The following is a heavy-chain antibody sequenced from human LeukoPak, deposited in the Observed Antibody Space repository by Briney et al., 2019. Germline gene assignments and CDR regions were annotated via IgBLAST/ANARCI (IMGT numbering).Heavy chain of an antibody. V-gene: IGHV3-21*01. J-gene: IGHJ4*02. CDR1: GFTFSSYN. CDR2: ISTSNNYI. D-gene: IGHD2-21*02. Sequence: RTGGSLRLSCVVSGFTFSSYNMNWVRQAPGKGLEWVSSISTSNNYIYYADSVTGRFTISRDNAKNSLYLQMNSLRAEDTAVYYCASIVVVTAIVDYWGQGTLVTVSS. CDR3: ASIVVVTAIVDY.